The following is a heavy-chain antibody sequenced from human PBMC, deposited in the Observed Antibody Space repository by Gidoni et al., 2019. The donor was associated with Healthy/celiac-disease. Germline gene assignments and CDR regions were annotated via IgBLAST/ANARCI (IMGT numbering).Heavy chain of an antibody. CDR3: ASPYGDYGIFQH. CDR1: GFTFSSYA. Sequence: QVQLVESGGGVVQPGRSLRLSCAASGFTFSSYAMHWVRQAPGKGLEWVAVISYDGSNKYYADSVKGRFTISRDNSKNTLYLQMNSLRAEDTAVYYCASPYGDYGIFQHWGQGTLVTVSS. D-gene: IGHD4-17*01. J-gene: IGHJ1*01. V-gene: IGHV3-30-3*01. CDR2: ISYDGSNK.